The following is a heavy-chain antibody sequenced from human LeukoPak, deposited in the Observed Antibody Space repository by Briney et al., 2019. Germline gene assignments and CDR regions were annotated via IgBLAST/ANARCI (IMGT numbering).Heavy chain of an antibody. D-gene: IGHD3-22*01. CDR1: GFTFSSYA. CDR2: IGAGGTFT. V-gene: IGHV3-23*01. CDR3: AKDQVWIVVGSFDY. Sequence: PGGSLRLSCTASGFTFSSYAMNWVRQAPGKGLEWVSGIGAGGTFTYYADSVKGRFTIFRDNSRNTLYLQMTSLRAEDTAVYYCAKDQVWIVVGSFDYWGQGTLVTVSS. J-gene: IGHJ4*02.